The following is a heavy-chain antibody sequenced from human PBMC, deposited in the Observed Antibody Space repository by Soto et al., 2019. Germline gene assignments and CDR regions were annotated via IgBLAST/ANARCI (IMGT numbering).Heavy chain of an antibody. CDR3: INVAYYYDSSGYYYSDY. D-gene: IGHD3-22*01. CDR1: GFTFSNAW. V-gene: IGHV3-15*01. CDR2: IKSKTDGGTT. Sequence: VGSLRLSCAASGFTFSNAWMSWVRQAPGKGLEWVGRIKSKTDGGTTDYAAPVKGRFTISRDDSKNTLYLQMNSLKTEDTAVYYCINVAYYYDSSGYYYSDYWGQGTLVTVSS. J-gene: IGHJ4*02.